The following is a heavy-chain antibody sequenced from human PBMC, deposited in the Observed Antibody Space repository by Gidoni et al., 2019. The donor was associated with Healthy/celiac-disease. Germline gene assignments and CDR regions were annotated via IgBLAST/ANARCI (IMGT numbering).Heavy chain of an antibody. D-gene: IGHD2-8*01. CDR2: IYYSGST. J-gene: IGHJ4*02. CDR1: GGSISSSSYY. CDR3: ARHDIVLMVRPRFDY. V-gene: IGHV4-39*01. Sequence: QLQLQVSGPGLVKPSETLSLTCTVSGGSISSSSYYWGWIRQPPGKGLEWIGSIYYSGSTYYNPSLKSRVTISVDTSKNQFSLKLSSVTAADTAVYYCARHDIVLMVRPRFDYWGQGTLVTVSS.